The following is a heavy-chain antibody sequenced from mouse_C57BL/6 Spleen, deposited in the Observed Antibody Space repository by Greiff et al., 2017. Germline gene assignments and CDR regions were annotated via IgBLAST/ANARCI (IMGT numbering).Heavy chain of an antibody. D-gene: IGHD5-2*01. CDR3: ARKKNTGYYFDY. Sequence: QVQLQQPGAELVKPGASVKLSCKASGYTFTSYWIQWVKQRPGQGLEWIGEIDPSDSYTNYNQKFKGKATLTVDTSSSTAYMQLSSLTSEDSAVYYCARKKNTGYYFDYWGQGTTLTVSS. J-gene: IGHJ2*01. V-gene: IGHV1-50*01. CDR1: GYTFTSYW. CDR2: IDPSDSYT.